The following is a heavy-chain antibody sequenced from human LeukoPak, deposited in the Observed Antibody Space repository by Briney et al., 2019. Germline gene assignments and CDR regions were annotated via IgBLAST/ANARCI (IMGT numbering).Heavy chain of an antibody. D-gene: IGHD3-10*01. CDR2: ISSSSMHI. V-gene: IGHV3-21*01. Sequence: GGSLRLSCAASGFTFSSYSMNWVRQAPGKGLEWVSSISSSSMHIYYADSVKGRFTISRDNAKNSLYLQMSSLRAEDTAFYYCASSYGSGSYYGGFDYWGQGTLVTVSS. J-gene: IGHJ4*02. CDR3: ASSYGSGSYYGGFDY. CDR1: GFTFSSYS.